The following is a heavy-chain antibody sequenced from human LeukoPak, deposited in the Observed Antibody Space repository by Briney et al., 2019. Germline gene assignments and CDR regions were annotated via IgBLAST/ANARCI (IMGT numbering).Heavy chain of an antibody. CDR2: ISSSGSTI. Sequence: GGSLRLSCAASGFTISSYEMNWVRQAPGKGLEWVSYISSSGSTIYYVDSVKGRFTISRDNAKNSLYLQMNSLRVEDTAVYYCAREGSTWGGDWFDPWGQGTLVTVSS. CDR1: GFTISSYE. CDR3: AREGSTWGGDWFDP. D-gene: IGHD6-13*01. J-gene: IGHJ5*02. V-gene: IGHV3-48*03.